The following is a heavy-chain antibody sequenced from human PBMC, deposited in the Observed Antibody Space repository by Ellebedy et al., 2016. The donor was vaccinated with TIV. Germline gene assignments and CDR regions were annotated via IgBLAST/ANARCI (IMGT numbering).Heavy chain of an antibody. CDR1: GYKFINYG. Sequence: AASVKVSCKASGYKFINYGYTWVRQAPGQGLEWVGYISSHNGNSNYGKNFEGRVTMTTDRPTATVFMELGSLRSDDTAMCYCARTRYSSSWPDFWGQGTLVTVSS. V-gene: IGHV1-18*04. CDR2: ISSHNGNS. J-gene: IGHJ4*02. CDR3: ARTRYSSSWPDF. D-gene: IGHD5-18*01.